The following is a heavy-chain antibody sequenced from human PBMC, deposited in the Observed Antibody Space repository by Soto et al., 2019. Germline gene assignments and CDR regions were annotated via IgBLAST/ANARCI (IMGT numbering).Heavy chain of an antibody. D-gene: IGHD6-13*01. V-gene: IGHV1-69*13. CDR3: VRDSGAKLSSS. J-gene: IGHJ1*01. CDR2: IVPIYRTA. CDR1: GGTFSSYR. Sequence: AASVKVSCKASGGTFSSYRINWVRQAPGQGLEWMGGIVPIYRTADSAQEFQGRVTITADESARTAYMELRSLKSRDTAVYYCVRDSGAKLSSSWGQGTLVTVSS.